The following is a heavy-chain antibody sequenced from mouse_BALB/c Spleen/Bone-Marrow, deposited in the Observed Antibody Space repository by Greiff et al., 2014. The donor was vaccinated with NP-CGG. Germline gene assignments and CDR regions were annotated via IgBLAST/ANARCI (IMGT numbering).Heavy chain of an antibody. J-gene: IGHJ4*01. V-gene: IGHV2-9*02. CDR1: GFSLTSYG. CDR2: IWADGST. CDR3: ARITTATGAMDY. Sequence: QVQLKDSGPGLVAPSQSLSITCTVSGFSLTSYGVHWVRQPPGKGLEWLGVIWADGSTNYNSALISRLSIRKDNSKSQVFLKMNSLQTDDTAMYYCARITTATGAMDYWGQGTSVTVSS. D-gene: IGHD1-2*01.